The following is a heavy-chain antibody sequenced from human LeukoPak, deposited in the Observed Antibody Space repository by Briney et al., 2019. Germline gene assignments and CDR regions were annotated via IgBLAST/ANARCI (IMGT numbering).Heavy chain of an antibody. J-gene: IGHJ4*02. CDR1: GFTFSSYA. Sequence: PGRSLRLSCAASGFTFSSYAMPWVRQAPGKGLEWVAVISYDGSNKYYADSVKGRFTISRDNSKNTLYLQMNSLRAEDTAVYYCARANANWNYVLPSGDYWGQGTLVTVSS. CDR3: ARANANWNYVLPSGDY. V-gene: IGHV3-30-3*01. CDR2: ISYDGSNK. D-gene: IGHD1-7*01.